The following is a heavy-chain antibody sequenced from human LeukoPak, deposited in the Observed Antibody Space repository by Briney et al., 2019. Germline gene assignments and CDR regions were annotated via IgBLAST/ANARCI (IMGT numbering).Heavy chain of an antibody. CDR3: ARWVYSSGWPYFDY. Sequence: GVSVKVSCTASGYTFTTYDINWVRQAPGQGLEWMGWISAYNGNTNYAQKLQGRVTMTTDTSTSTAYMELRSLRSDDTAVYYCARWVYSSGWPYFDYWGQGTLVTVSS. CDR2: ISAYNGNT. J-gene: IGHJ4*02. D-gene: IGHD6-19*01. CDR1: GYTFTTYD. V-gene: IGHV1-18*01.